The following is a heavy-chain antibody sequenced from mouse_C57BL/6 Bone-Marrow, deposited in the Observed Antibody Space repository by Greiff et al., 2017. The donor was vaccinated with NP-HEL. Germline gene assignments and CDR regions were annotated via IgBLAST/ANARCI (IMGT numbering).Heavy chain of an antibody. J-gene: IGHJ1*03. CDR2: ILPGSGCT. CDR1: GYTFTGYW. CDR3: ARDYGSSYWYFDV. D-gene: IGHD1-1*01. Sequence: LVESGAELMKPGASVKLSCKASGYTFTGYWIEWVKQRPGHGLEWIGEILPGSGCTNYNEKFKGKATFTADTSSNTAYMQRSSLTTEDAAIYYCARDYGSSYWYFDVWGTGTTVTVSS. V-gene: IGHV1-9*01.